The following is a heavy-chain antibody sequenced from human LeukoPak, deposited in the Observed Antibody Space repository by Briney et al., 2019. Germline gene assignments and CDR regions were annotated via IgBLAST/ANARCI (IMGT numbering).Heavy chain of an antibody. V-gene: IGHV1-58*01. D-gene: IGHD3-22*01. CDR2: IVVGSGNT. CDR3: ARGNYYDSSGDIDY. Sequence: PVKVSCKASGFTSTTSAVQWARQARGQRLEWIGWIVVGSGNTNYAQKFQERVIITRDMSTTTTYMELSSLRSEDTAVYYCARGNYYDSSGDIDYWGQGTLVTVSS. J-gene: IGHJ4*02. CDR1: GFTSTTSA.